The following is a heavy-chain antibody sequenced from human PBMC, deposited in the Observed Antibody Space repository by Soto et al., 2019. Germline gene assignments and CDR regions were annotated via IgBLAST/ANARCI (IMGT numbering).Heavy chain of an antibody. CDR2: NYYSGST. CDR3: ARLGGYYQAFDS. CDR1: GGSISPYY. Sequence: QVQLQESGPGLVKPSETLSLTCTVSGGSISPYYWSWIRQPPGKGLEWIGYNYYSGSTTYNPSLKSRVNIPVPXSQNQCSLNLSSVTAADTAVYYCARLGGYYQAFDSWGQGTLVTVSS. D-gene: IGHD3-22*01. V-gene: IGHV4-59*08. J-gene: IGHJ4*02.